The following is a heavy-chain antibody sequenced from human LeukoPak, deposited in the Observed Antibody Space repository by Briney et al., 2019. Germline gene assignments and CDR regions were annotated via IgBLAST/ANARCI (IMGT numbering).Heavy chain of an antibody. V-gene: IGHV4-4*09. CDR2: IYPDGST. D-gene: IGHD3-16*01. CDR3: ARQDYWGWFAP. J-gene: IGHJ5*02. Sequence: SETLSLTCTVSGTSITNCHWAWIRQTPGKGLEWIGYIYPDGSTKYNPSLKSRGAISVDTSNNQFSLKVTSMTAADTAVYYCARQDYWGWFAPWGQGTLVIVSS. CDR1: GTSITNCH.